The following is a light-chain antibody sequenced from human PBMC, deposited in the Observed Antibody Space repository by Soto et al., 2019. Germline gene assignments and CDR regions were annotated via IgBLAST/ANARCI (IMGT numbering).Light chain of an antibody. CDR2: KAS. J-gene: IGKJ3*01. Sequence: DIQMTQSPSTLSASVGDRVTITCRASQSISSWLAWYQQKPGKAPKLLIYKASSLESGVPSRFSGSGSGTEFTLTISSLQPYDFATYYCQQYNSYSLPFTFGPGTKVDIK. CDR1: QSISSW. V-gene: IGKV1-5*03. CDR3: QQYNSYSLPFT.